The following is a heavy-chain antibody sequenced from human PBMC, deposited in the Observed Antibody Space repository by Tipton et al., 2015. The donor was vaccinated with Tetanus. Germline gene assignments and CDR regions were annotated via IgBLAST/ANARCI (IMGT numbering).Heavy chain of an antibody. J-gene: IGHJ5*01. Sequence: QSGAEVKKPGESLKISCQGSGYIFRNYWIGWVRQMPGKGLEWMGIIYPGDSDTRYSPAFEGQVTISVDKSINTAYLQWNSLKASDTAMYYCARHGSIEARFNWFDFWGHGTLVTVSS. CDR1: GYIFRNYW. D-gene: IGHD6-6*01. CDR2: IYPGDSDT. CDR3: ARHGSIEARFNWFDF. V-gene: IGHV5-51*01.